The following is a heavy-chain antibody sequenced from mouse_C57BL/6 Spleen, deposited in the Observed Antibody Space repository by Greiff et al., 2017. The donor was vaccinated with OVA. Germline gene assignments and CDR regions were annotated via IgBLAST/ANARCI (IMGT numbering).Heavy chain of an antibody. J-gene: IGHJ2*01. D-gene: IGHD3-2*02. V-gene: IGHV1-76*01. CDR1: GYTLTDYY. Sequence: QVQLQQSGAELVRPGASVKLSCKASGYTLTDYYINWVKQRPGQGLEWIARIYPGSGNTYYNEKFKGKATLTAEKSSSTAYMQLSSLTSEDSAVYFCARSRDSSGLDYWGQGTTLTVSS. CDR3: ARSRDSSGLDY. CDR2: IYPGSGNT.